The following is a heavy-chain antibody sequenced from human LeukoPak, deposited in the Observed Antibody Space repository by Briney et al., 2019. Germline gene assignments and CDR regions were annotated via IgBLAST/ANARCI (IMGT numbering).Heavy chain of an antibody. D-gene: IGHD2-15*01. CDR1: GFTFSTYW. J-gene: IGHJ3*02. CDR2: ISIDGSDT. V-gene: IGHV3-74*01. CDR3: VRDGLLVSGVALDI. Sequence: GGSLRLSCAASGFTFSTYWMHWVRQAPGKGLVWVSRISIDGSDTIYADSVKGRFTISRDDAKNTLFLQMNTLRAEDTAVYYCVRDGLLVSGVALDIWGQGTLVTVSP.